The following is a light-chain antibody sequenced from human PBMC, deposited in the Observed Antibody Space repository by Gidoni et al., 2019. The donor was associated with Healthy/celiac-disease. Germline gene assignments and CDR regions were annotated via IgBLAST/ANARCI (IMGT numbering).Light chain of an antibody. CDR3: QQSYSTPPWT. V-gene: IGKV1-39*01. CDR2: AAS. J-gene: IGKJ1*01. Sequence: DIPMTHSPSSLSASVGDRVTITCRASQSISNYLNWYRQKPGKAPNLLIYAASSLQSGVPSRFSGSGSGTDFTLTISSLQPEDFATYYCQQSYSTPPWTFGQGTKVEIK. CDR1: QSISNY.